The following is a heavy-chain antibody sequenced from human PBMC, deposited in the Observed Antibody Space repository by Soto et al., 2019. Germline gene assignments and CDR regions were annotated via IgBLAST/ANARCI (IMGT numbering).Heavy chain of an antibody. CDR3: ARGYMRLGYCSGGSCPDY. J-gene: IGHJ4*02. Sequence: GASVKVSCKASGYTFTGYYMHWVLQAPGQGLEWMGWINPNSGGTNYAQKFQGWVTMTRDTSISTAYMELSSLRSEDTAVYYCARGYMRLGYCSGGSCPDYWGQGTLVTVSS. V-gene: IGHV1-2*04. CDR1: GYTFTGYY. D-gene: IGHD2-15*01. CDR2: INPNSGGT.